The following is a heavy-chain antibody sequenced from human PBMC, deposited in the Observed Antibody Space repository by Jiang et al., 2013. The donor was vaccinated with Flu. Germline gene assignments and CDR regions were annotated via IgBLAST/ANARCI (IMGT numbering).Heavy chain of an antibody. J-gene: IGHJ5*02. D-gene: IGHD3-22*01. Sequence: GAEVKKPGASVKVSCKVSGYTLTELSMHWVRQAPGKGLEWMGGFDPEDGETIYAQKFQGRVTMTEDTSTDTAYMELSSPRSEDTAVYYCATAAYYYDSSGYYHAWGQGTLVTVSS. V-gene: IGHV1-24*01. CDR2: FDPEDGET. CDR3: ATAAYYYDSSGYYHA. CDR1: GYTLTELS.